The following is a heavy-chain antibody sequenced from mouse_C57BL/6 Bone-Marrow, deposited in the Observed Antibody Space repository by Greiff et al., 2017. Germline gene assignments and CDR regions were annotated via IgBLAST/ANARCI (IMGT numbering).Heavy chain of an antibody. D-gene: IGHD2-4*01. J-gene: IGHJ2*01. V-gene: IGHV1-7*01. Sequence: QVQLQQSGAELAKPGASVKLSCKASGYTFTSYWMHWVKQRPGQGLEWIGYINPSSGYTKYNQKFKDKVTLTTDKSSDTAYMQLSSLTYEDSAVYCCAIGNIYYDYDGDYWGQGTTLTVSS. CDR2: INPSSGYT. CDR3: AIGNIYYDYDGDY. CDR1: GYTFTSYW.